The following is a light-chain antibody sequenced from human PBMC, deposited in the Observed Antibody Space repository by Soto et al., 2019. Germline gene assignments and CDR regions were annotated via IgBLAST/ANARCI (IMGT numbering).Light chain of an antibody. J-gene: IGKJ1*01. V-gene: IGKV1-5*01. CDR3: QQYENYWT. Sequence: DIQMTQSPSTLSASVGDSVTITCRASQNIRNWLAWYQQKPGKAPKLLIYDASNLESGVPSRFSGSGSGTEFTLTISNLQPDDFATYYCQQYENYWTFGQGTKVDIK. CDR2: DAS. CDR1: QNIRNW.